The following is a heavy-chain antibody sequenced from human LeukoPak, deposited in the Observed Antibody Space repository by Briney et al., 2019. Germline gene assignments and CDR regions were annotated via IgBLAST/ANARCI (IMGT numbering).Heavy chain of an antibody. CDR1: GGSISSSSYY. D-gene: IGHD2-2*01. Sequence: PSETLSLTCTVSGGSISSSSYYWGWIRQPPGKGLEWIGSIYYSGSTHYNPSLKSRVTISVDTSKNQFSLKLNSVTATDTAVYYCVRVIRFGTVVEAAANLVDYWGQGTLVTVSS. CDR3: VRVIRFGTVVEAAANLVDY. CDR2: IYYSGST. V-gene: IGHV4-39*01. J-gene: IGHJ4*02.